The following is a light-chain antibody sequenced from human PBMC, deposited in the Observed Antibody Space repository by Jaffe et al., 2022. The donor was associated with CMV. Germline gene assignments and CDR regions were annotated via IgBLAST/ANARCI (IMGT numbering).Light chain of an antibody. V-gene: IGKV1-5*03. CDR2: TAS. CDR3: QQYHSYPFT. CDR1: QSVNNW. Sequence: DIQMTQSPSTLSASVGDRVSITCRASQSVNNWLAWYQQKPGKAPKFLIYTASSLESGVPSRFSGSGSGTEFTLTITSLQPDDFATYYCQQYHSYPFTFGRGTKLEI. J-gene: IGKJ2*01.